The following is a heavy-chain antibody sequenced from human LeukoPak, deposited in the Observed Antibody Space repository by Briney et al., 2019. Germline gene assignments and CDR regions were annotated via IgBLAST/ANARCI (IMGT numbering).Heavy chain of an antibody. Sequence: GGSLRLSCVASGLTVSNNYMSWVRQAPGKGLEWISVIYSGGSTYYADSVKGRFTISRDNSKNTLYLQMNSLRVEDTAVYYCACTYGGLNYFEFWGQGTLVTVSS. D-gene: IGHD4-23*01. CDR3: ACTYGGLNYFEF. CDR2: IYSGGST. J-gene: IGHJ4*02. V-gene: IGHV3-66*01. CDR1: GLTVSNNY.